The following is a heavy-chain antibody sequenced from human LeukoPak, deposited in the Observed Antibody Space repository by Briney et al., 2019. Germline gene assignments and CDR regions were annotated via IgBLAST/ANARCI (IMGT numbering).Heavy chain of an antibody. CDR1: GGSISSSY. Sequence: SETLSLTCTVSGGSISSSYWSWIRQPAGKGLEWIGRIYTSGSTNYNPSLKSRVTMSVDTSKNQFSLRLTSVTAADTAVYYCARETYSIGWYVHYWGQGTLVTVSS. CDR2: IYTSGST. D-gene: IGHD6-19*01. V-gene: IGHV4-4*07. CDR3: ARETYSIGWYVHY. J-gene: IGHJ4*02.